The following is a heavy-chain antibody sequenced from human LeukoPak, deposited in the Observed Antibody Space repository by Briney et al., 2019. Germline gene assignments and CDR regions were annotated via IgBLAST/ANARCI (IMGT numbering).Heavy chain of an antibody. CDR2: IIPIFGTA. CDR3: ARGPAAINGDWFDP. Sequence: SVKVSCKASGGTFSSYAISWVRQAPGQGLEWMGGIIPIFGTANYAQKFQGRVTIIADESTSTAYMELSSLRSEDTAVYYCARGPAAINGDWFDPWGQGTLVTVSS. V-gene: IGHV1-69*13. D-gene: IGHD2-2*01. CDR1: GGTFSSYA. J-gene: IGHJ5*02.